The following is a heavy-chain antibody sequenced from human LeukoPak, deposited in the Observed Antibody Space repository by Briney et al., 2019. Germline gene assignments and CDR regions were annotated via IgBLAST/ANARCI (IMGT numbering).Heavy chain of an antibody. D-gene: IGHD3-22*01. CDR3: AKAVAGQGYYYDSSGYYSHGALDY. CDR2: ISGSGGST. Sequence: PGGSLRLSCAASGFTFSSYAMSWVRQAPGKGLEWVSAISGSGGSTYYADSVKGRFTISRDNSKNTLYLQMNSLRAEDTAVYYCAKAVAGQGYYYDSSGYYSHGALDYWGQGTLVTVSS. CDR1: GFTFSSYA. J-gene: IGHJ4*02. V-gene: IGHV3-23*01.